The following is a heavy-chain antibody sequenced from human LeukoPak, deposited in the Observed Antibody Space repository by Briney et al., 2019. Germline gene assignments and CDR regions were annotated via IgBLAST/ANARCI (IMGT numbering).Heavy chain of an antibody. CDR2: ISISSSYI. Sequence: GGSLRLSCAASGFTFSNYSWNWVRQAPGKWLEWVSSISISSSYIYYADSVKGRFTISRDNAKNSLYLQMNTLRGEDTAMYYCASMSITTQPFDLWGQGTLVTVSS. CDR1: GFTFSNYS. CDR3: ASMSITTQPFDL. V-gene: IGHV3-21*01. D-gene: IGHD1-20*01. J-gene: IGHJ4*02.